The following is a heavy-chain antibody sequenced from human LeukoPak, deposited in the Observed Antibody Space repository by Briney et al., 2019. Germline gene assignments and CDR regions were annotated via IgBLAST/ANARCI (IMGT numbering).Heavy chain of an antibody. CDR2: IYYSGST. CDR1: GGSVSSGSYY. J-gene: IGHJ5*02. Sequence: SETLSLTCTVSGGSVSSGSYYWSWIRQPPGKGLERIGYIYYSGSTNYNPSLKSRVTISVDTSKNQFSLKLSSVTAEDTAVYYCARVIQQLGLYNWFDPWGQGTLVTVSS. V-gene: IGHV4-61*01. CDR3: ARVIQQLGLYNWFDP. D-gene: IGHD6-13*01.